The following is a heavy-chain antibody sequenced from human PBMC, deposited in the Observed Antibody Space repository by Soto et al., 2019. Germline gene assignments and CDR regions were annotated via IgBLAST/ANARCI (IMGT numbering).Heavy chain of an antibody. J-gene: IGHJ5*02. CDR1: GFTLRDDW. V-gene: IGHV3-15*01. CDR2: MKSKTDGGTI. CDR3: TTDRFS. Sequence: EVQLVESGGGLVEPGGSLRLSCAASGFTLRDDWMSWVRQAPGKGLEWVGRMKSKTDGGTIDYAAPVKGRFTISSDDSKNTLYLQMDSLKTDDTAAYYCTTDRFSWGQGTLVTVSS.